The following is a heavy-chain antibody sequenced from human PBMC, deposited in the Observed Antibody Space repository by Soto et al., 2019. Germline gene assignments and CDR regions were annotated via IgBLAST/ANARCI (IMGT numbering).Heavy chain of an antibody. Sequence: GGSLRLSCAASGFTFSKYGMHWVRQAPGKGLEWVAVIWYDGSNKYYADSVKGRFTISRDNYKNTLHLQMNSLRADDTAVYYCAREAGQPHGFGIWGQGTMVTVSS. D-gene: IGHD6-13*01. CDR2: IWYDGSNK. CDR1: GFTFSKYG. V-gene: IGHV3-33*01. CDR3: AREAGQPHGFGI. J-gene: IGHJ3*02.